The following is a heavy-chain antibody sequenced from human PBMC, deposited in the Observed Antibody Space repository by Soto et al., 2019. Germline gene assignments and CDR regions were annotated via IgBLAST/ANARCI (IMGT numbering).Heavy chain of an antibody. Sequence: PGGSLRLSCAVSGFPVNSPYMSWVRQAPGKGLEWVSVIYSGGATYYADSVKGRFTISRDNSKNTLYLQMNSLRAEDTAMYYCARHDWFDPWGQGTLVTVSS. CDR3: ARHDWFDP. CDR1: GFPVNSPY. J-gene: IGHJ5*02. CDR2: IYSGGAT. V-gene: IGHV3-53*01.